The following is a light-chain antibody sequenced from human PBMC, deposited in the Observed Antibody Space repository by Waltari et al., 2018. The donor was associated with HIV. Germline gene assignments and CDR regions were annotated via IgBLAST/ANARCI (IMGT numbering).Light chain of an antibody. J-gene: IGKJ5*01. Sequence: EIVLTQSPATLSLSPGERATLSCRASQSVSSYFAWDQQKPGHATRLRIDGASSRDTGTPARFSGSGSGTDFTHTINSLEPGDFGVYYCHQRSNWPITFGQGTRLEIK. V-gene: IGKV3-11*01. CDR2: GAS. CDR1: QSVSSY. CDR3: HQRSNWPIT.